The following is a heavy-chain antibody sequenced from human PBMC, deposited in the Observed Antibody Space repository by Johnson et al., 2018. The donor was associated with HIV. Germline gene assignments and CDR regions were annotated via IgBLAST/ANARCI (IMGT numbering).Heavy chain of an antibody. V-gene: IGHV3-30*02. CDR2: IRYDGDIT. J-gene: IGHJ3*02. CDR1: GFTFSNYG. Sequence: QMLLVESGGGVVQPGGSLRLSCAASGFTFSNYGMHWVRQAPGMGLEWVAFIRYDGDITYYVDSVKGRFTSSRDNSKNTLYLQMNSLRTEDTAMYYCAKGQSSGYPKDAFDIWGRGTIVTISS. D-gene: IGHD3-22*01. CDR3: AKGQSSGYPKDAFDI.